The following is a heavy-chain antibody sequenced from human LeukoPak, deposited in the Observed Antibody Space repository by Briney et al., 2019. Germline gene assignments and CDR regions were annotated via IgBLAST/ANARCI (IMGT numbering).Heavy chain of an antibody. CDR3: ARGDYGSGSNDAFDI. J-gene: IGHJ3*02. CDR2: IIPIFGTA. V-gene: IGHV1-69*05. CDR1: GGTFSSYA. D-gene: IGHD3-10*01. Sequence: ASVKLSCKASGGTFSSYAISWVRQAPGQGLEWMGGIIPIFGTASYAQKFQGRVTITTDESTSTAYMELSSLRSEDTAVYYCARGDYGSGSNDAFDIWGQGTMVTVSS.